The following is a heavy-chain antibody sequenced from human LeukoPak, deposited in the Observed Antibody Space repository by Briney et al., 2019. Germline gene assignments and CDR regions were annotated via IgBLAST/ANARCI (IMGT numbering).Heavy chain of an antibody. Sequence: SETLSLTCTVSGGSISSGDYYWNWIRQPPGKGLEWIGYIDYSGSTNYNPSLKSRVTISVDTSKNQFSLKLSSVIAEDTAVYYCARATAWELLQSHHPYFDYWGQGTLVTVSS. CDR2: IDYSGST. V-gene: IGHV4-61*08. CDR3: ARATAWELLQSHHPYFDY. J-gene: IGHJ4*02. CDR1: GGSISSGDYY. D-gene: IGHD1-26*01.